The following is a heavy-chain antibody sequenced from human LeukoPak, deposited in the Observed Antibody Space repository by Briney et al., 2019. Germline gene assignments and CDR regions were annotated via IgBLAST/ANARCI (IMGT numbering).Heavy chain of an antibody. Sequence: GGSLRLSCAASGFTFSSYGMHWVRQAPGKGLEWVTVISYDGSNKYYADSVKGRFTISRDNSKNTLYLQMNSLRAEDTAVYYCAKDLDYDTIGAFDYWGQGTLVTVSS. V-gene: IGHV3-30*18. CDR1: GFTFSSYG. CDR2: ISYDGSNK. CDR3: AKDLDYDTIGAFDY. J-gene: IGHJ4*02. D-gene: IGHD3-22*01.